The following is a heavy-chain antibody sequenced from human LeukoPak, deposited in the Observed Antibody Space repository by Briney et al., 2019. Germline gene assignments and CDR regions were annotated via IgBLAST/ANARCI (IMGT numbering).Heavy chain of an antibody. CDR3: ARGSLTLAGRWFDP. D-gene: IGHD6-13*01. J-gene: IGHJ5*02. CDR1: GYTFTSYD. Sequence: ASVKVFCKASGYTFTSYDINWVRQATGQGPEWMGWMNPNSGNTGYAQKFQGRVTMTRNTSISTAYMELSSLRSEDTAVYYCARGSLTLAGRWFDPWGQGTLVTVSS. V-gene: IGHV1-8*01. CDR2: MNPNSGNT.